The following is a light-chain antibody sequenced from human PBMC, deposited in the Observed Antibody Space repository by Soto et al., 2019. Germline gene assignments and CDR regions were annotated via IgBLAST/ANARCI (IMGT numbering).Light chain of an antibody. CDR2: DAS. CDR3: LQHNSCPPT. V-gene: IGKV1-17*01. J-gene: IGKJ1*01. CDR1: QGIGSD. Sequence: DIQMTQSPSSLSASVGDRVTITCRASQGIGSDLGWFQQKPGKAPKRLIFDASHLQSRVPSRFSGSGSGTEFTLTITSLQPDDFATYYCLQHNSCPPTFGQGTEVEMK.